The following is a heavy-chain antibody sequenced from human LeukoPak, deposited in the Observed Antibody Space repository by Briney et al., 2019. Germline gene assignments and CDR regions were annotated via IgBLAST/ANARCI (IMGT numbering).Heavy chain of an antibody. CDR1: GFTFSSFE. CDR3: AREGVMAPYYFDY. V-gene: IGHV3-48*03. J-gene: IGHJ4*02. CDR2: ISSSRSTI. Sequence: LSGGSLRLSCAASGFTFSSFEMNWVRQAPGKGLEWVSYISSSRSTIYYADSVKGRFTISRDNAKNSLYLQMNSLRVEDTAVYYCAREGVMAPYYFDYSGQGTLVTVSS. D-gene: IGHD3-16*01.